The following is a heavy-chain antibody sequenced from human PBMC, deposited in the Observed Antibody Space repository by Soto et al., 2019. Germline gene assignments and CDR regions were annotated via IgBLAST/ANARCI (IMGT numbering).Heavy chain of an antibody. CDR1: GFTVSSNY. CDR2: IYSGGST. Sequence: GGSLRLSCAASGFTVSSNYMSWVRQAPGKGLEWVSVIYSGGSTYYADSVKGRFTISRHNSKNTLYLQMNSLRAEDTAVYYCARGGSSGWHHPLGYYFDYWGQGTLVTVSS. CDR3: ARGGSSGWHHPLGYYFDY. D-gene: IGHD6-19*01. V-gene: IGHV3-53*04. J-gene: IGHJ4*02.